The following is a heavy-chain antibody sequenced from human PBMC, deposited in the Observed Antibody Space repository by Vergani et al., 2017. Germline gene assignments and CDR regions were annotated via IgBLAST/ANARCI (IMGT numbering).Heavy chain of an antibody. CDR2: IYSGGST. CDR1: GFTFSSYA. J-gene: IGHJ4*02. V-gene: IGHV3-23*03. CDR3: ARGSMATTDY. Sequence: EVQLLESGGGLVQPGGSLRLSCAASGFTFSSYAMSWVRQAPGKGLEWVSVIYSGGSTYYADSVKGRFTISRDNSKNTLYLQMNSLRAEDTAVYYCARGSMATTDYWGQGTLVTVSS. D-gene: IGHD5-24*01.